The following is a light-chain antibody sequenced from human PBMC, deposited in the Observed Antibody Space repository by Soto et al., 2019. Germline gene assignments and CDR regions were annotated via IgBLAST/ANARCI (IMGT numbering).Light chain of an antibody. CDR1: SSDVGSYNL. V-gene: IGLV2-23*02. CDR3: CSYAGSSTFYV. Sequence: QSALTQPASVSGSPGQSITISCTGTSSDVGSYNLVSWYQQHPGKAPKLMIYEVSKRPSGVSNRFSGSKSGNTASLTISGLQAADEADYYCCSYAGSSTFYVFGTGTKVTXL. J-gene: IGLJ1*01. CDR2: EVS.